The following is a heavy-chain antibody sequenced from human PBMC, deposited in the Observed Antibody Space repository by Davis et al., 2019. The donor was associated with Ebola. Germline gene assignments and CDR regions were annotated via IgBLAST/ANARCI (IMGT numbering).Heavy chain of an antibody. D-gene: IGHD4-11*01. J-gene: IGHJ4*02. CDR1: GFTFSSYA. CDR3: ARDSYSTDWGFDY. Sequence: GGSLRLSCAASGFTFSSYAMSWVRQAPGKGLEWVSAISGSGGSTYYADSVKGRFTISRDNSKNTLYLQMNSLRAEDTAVYYCARDSYSTDWGFDYWGQGTLVTVSS. V-gene: IGHV3-23*01. CDR2: ISGSGGST.